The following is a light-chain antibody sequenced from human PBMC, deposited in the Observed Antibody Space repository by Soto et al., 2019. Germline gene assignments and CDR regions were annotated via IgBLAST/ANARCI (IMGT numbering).Light chain of an antibody. V-gene: IGKV3-20*01. J-gene: IGKJ2*01. CDR2: GAS. Sequence: ESVLTQSPGTLSLSPGERATLSCRASQNVTNSYLAWYQQKPGQAPRLLIYGASSRATGIPDRFSGSGSGTDVTLTISRLEPEDFAVFYCHQYGSSPGTFGQGTKLEIK. CDR3: HQYGSSPGT. CDR1: QNVTNSY.